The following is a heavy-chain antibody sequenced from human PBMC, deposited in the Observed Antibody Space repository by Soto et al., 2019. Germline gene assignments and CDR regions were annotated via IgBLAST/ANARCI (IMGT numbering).Heavy chain of an antibody. CDR1: GFSFSNYW. CDR3: AKSEGNTYGVFH. V-gene: IGHV3-74*01. J-gene: IGHJ4*02. D-gene: IGHD5-18*01. Sequence: EVQLVESGGGLVQPGGSLRLSCAASGFSFSNYWIHWVLQAPGKGLVWVSRIKTDGSSTDYAASVKGRFTISRDNAKNTLYFQMNSLTAEDTAVYYCAKSEGNTYGVFHWGQGTLVTVSS. CDR2: IKTDGSST.